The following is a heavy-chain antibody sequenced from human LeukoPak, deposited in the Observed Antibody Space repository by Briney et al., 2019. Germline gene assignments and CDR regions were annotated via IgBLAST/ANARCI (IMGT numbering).Heavy chain of an antibody. Sequence: GGSLRLSCAASGFTFSSYAMSWVRQAPGKGLEWVSAISGSGGSTYYADSVKGRFTIFRDNSKNTLYLQMNSLRAEDTAVYYCARGSGWYGAEYFQHWGQGTLVTVSS. CDR2: ISGSGGST. D-gene: IGHD6-19*01. CDR1: GFTFSSYA. CDR3: ARGSGWYGAEYFQH. V-gene: IGHV3-23*01. J-gene: IGHJ1*01.